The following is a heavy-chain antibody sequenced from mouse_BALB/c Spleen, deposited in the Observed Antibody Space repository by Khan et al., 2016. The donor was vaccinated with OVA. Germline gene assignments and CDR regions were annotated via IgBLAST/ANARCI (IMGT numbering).Heavy chain of an antibody. J-gene: IGHJ3*01. Sequence: QVQLQQSGTELLKPGASVKISCKATDYTFSSYWIEWIKQRTGHGLEWIGEILPGSDSPNYNERFMGKDTFTADTSSNTAYMQLSSLTSEDSAVYDCARQGGGYFSWFAYWGQGTLVTVSA. CDR3: ARQGGGYFSWFAY. CDR1: DYTFSSYW. D-gene: IGHD2-3*01. V-gene: IGHV1-9*01. CDR2: ILPGSDSP.